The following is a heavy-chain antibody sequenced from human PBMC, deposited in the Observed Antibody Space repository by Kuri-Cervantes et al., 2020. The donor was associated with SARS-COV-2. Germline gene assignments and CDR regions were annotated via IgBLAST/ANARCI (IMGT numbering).Heavy chain of an antibody. CDR2: IIPIFGTA. Sequence: SVKVSCKASGGTFSSYAISWVRQAPGQGLEWMGGIIPIFGTANYAQKFQGRVTITADKSTSTAYMELSSLRSEDTAVYYCARSGEGIVATITGAYYFDYWGQGTLVTVSS. CDR1: GGTFSSYA. D-gene: IGHD5-12*01. J-gene: IGHJ4*02. V-gene: IGHV1-69*06. CDR3: ARSGEGIVATITGAYYFDY.